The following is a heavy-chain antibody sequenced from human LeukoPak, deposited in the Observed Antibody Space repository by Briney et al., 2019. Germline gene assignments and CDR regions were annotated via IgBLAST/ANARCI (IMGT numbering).Heavy chain of an antibody. CDR3: ARGSPDYDFWSGYLNY. V-gene: IGHV3-23*01. Sequence: PGGSLRLSCAASGFTFSSYAMSWVRQAPGKGLEWVSAISGSGGSTYYADSVKGRFTISRDNAKNSLYLQMNSLRAEDTAVYYCARGSPDYDFWSGYLNYWGQGTLVTVSS. CDR1: GFTFSSYA. CDR2: ISGSGGST. D-gene: IGHD3-3*01. J-gene: IGHJ4*02.